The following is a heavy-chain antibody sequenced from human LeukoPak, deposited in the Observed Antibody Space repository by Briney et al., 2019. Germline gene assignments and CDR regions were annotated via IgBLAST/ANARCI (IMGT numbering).Heavy chain of an antibody. Sequence: GGSLRLSCAASGLTFSSYAMSWVRQAPGRGLEWVSVISTSGESAYYADSVKGRFTISRDNSKNTLYLQMNSLRAEDTAVYYCAKDRGSGYHYFDYWGQGTLVTVSS. J-gene: IGHJ4*02. V-gene: IGHV3-23*01. D-gene: IGHD3-22*01. CDR2: ISTSGESA. CDR1: GLTFSSYA. CDR3: AKDRGSGYHYFDY.